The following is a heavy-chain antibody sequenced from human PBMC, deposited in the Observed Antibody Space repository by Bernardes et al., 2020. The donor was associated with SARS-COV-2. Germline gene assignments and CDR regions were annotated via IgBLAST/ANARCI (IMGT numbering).Heavy chain of an antibody. J-gene: IGHJ4*02. Sequence: GGSLRLCCAASGFILTNYWMHWVRQTPGKGLVWVSRMNEDGSITNYADSVKGRFTISRDNAKNTLYLQMNSLRVEDTAVYYCARDFGGNSDYWGQGTLVTVSS. CDR3: ARDFGGNSDY. V-gene: IGHV3-74*01. D-gene: IGHD3-10*01. CDR2: MNEDGSIT. CDR1: GFILTNYW.